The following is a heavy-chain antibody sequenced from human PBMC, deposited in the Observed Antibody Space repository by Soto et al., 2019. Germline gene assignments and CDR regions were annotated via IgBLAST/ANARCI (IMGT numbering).Heavy chain of an antibody. CDR1: GGSCSSYY. J-gene: IGHJ6*02. CDR2: INHSGST. V-gene: IGHV4-34*01. D-gene: IGHD3-3*01. Sequence: SETLSLNCAVYGGSCSSYYWSWIRQPPGKGLEWIGEINHSGSTNYNPSLKSRVTISVDTSKNQFSLKLSSVTAADTAVYYCARGYYDFWNYGMDVWGQGTTVTVSS. CDR3: ARGYYDFWNYGMDV.